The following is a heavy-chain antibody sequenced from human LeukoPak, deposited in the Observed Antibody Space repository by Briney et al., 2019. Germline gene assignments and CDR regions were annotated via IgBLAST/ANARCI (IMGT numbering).Heavy chain of an antibody. CDR3: ARRRSSTLIDY. CDR1: GYXFSSYW. D-gene: IGHD3-10*01. CDR2: IYPGDSDT. J-gene: IGHJ4*02. Sequence: PGESLKISCNGSGYXFSSYWIAWVRQMPGKGLEWMGIIYPGDSDTTYSPSFQGQVTISADKSISTAYLQWNSLKASDTAMYFCARRRSSTLIDYWGQGTLVTVSS. V-gene: IGHV5-51*01.